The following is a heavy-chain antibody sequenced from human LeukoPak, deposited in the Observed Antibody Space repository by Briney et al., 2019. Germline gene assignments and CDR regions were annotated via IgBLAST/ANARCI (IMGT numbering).Heavy chain of an antibody. Sequence: GRSLRLSCAASGFTFSSYAIHWVRQAPGKGLEWVAFISYDRTYKYYGDSVKGRFTISRDNSKNTLYLQMGSLRVEDTAVYYCARGAIPYGYSGYDYHDYWGQGTLVTVSS. V-gene: IGHV3-30*15. CDR1: GFTFSSYA. CDR3: ARGAIPYGYSGYDYHDY. CDR2: ISYDRTYK. D-gene: IGHD5-12*01. J-gene: IGHJ4*02.